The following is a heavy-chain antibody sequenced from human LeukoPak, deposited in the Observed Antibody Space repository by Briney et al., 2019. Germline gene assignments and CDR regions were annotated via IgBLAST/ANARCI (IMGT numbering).Heavy chain of an antibody. CDR2: TCYRSKWYN. D-gene: IGHD5-18*01. V-gene: IGHV6-1*01. Sequence: SQTLSLTCAISGDSVSSNSAAWNWIRQSPSRGLEWLGRTCYRSKWYNDYAVSVKSRITINPDTSKNQFSLQLNSATPEDTAVYYCARDRGYSYGYPYYFDYWGQGTLVTVSS. CDR3: ARDRGYSYGYPYYFDY. J-gene: IGHJ4*02. CDR1: GDSVSSNSAA.